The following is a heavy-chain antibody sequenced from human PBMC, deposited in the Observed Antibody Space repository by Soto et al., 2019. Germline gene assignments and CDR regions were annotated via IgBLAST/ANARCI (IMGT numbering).Heavy chain of an antibody. CDR1: GASFSGYY. J-gene: IGHJ4*02. D-gene: IGHD1-26*01. CDR2: INHSGST. Sequence: ETLTLTCTVSGASFSGYYWSWIRQPPGKGLEWIGEINHSGSTNYNPSLKSRVTISVDTSKNQFSLKLSSVTAADTAVYYCARGPWELAGRTFDYWGQGTLVTVSS. V-gene: IGHV4-34*01. CDR3: ARGPWELAGRTFDY.